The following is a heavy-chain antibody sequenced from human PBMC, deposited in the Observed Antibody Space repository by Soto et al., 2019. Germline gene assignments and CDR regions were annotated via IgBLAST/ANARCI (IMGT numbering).Heavy chain of an antibody. V-gene: IGHV3-33*01. Sequence: QVQLVESGGGVVQPGRSLRLSCAASGFTFSSYGMHWVRQAPGKGLEWVAVIWYAGSNKYYADSVKGRFTISRDNSKNTLYLQLISLRAEATAVYYCARDTARAMVRIYYGMDVWGRGTTVTVSS. CDR2: IWYAGSNK. CDR3: ARDTARAMVRIYYGMDV. CDR1: GFTFSSYG. D-gene: IGHD3-10*01. J-gene: IGHJ6*02.